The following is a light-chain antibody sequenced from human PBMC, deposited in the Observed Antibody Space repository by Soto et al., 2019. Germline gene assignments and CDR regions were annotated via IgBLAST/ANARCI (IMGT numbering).Light chain of an antibody. Sequence: QTVLXXXAXXSXSPXXSIXXSXTXTSXXMGAYXXXXXXXXXXXXXXKLMISEVNNRPSGVSNRFSGSKYGNTAYLTISGLQAEDEAEYFCFSFTTTSTHVFGTGTKVTVL. CDR1: SXXMGAYXX. J-gene: IGLJ1*01. CDR3: FSFTTTSTHV. CDR2: EVN. V-gene: IGLV2-14*01.